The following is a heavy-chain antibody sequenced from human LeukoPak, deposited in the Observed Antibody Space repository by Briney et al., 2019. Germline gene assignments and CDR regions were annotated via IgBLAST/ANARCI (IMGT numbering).Heavy chain of an antibody. D-gene: IGHD1-26*01. V-gene: IGHV4-59*01. Sequence: SETLSLTCTVSGGSISSYYWSWIRQPPGKGLEWIGYVYYSGSTNYNPSLKSRVTISVDTSKNQFSLKLTSVTAADTAVYYCARGDSGSFSQFNCWGQGTLVTVSS. J-gene: IGHJ4*02. CDR3: ARGDSGSFSQFNC. CDR1: GGSISSYY. CDR2: VYYSGST.